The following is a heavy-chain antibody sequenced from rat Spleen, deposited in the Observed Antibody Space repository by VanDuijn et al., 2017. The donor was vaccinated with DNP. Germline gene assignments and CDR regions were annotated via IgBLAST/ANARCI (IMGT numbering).Heavy chain of an antibody. D-gene: IGHD1-11*01. J-gene: IGHJ3*01. CDR3: ARGRWFAY. CDR2: IIFDGSRT. CDR1: GFTFSDYN. V-gene: IGHV5S10*01. Sequence: EVQLVESGGDLVQPGRSLKLSCAASGFTFSDYNMAWVRQTPKKGLEWVATIIFDGSRTYYRDSVKGRFTISRDDAKTTLYLQMDSLGSEDTATYYCARGRWFAYWGQGTLVTVSS.